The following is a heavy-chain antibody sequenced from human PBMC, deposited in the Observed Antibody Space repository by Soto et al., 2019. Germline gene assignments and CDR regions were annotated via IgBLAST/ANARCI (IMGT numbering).Heavy chain of an antibody. Sequence: SETLSLTCTVSGGSISSGDYYWSWIRQPPGKGLEWIGYIYYSGSTYYNPSLKSRVTISVDRSKNQFSLKLSSVTAADTAVYYCARDNGATYFDYWGQGTLVTVSS. CDR3: ARDNGATYFDY. D-gene: IGHD4-17*01. V-gene: IGHV4-30-4*01. J-gene: IGHJ4*02. CDR1: GGSISSGDYY. CDR2: IYYSGST.